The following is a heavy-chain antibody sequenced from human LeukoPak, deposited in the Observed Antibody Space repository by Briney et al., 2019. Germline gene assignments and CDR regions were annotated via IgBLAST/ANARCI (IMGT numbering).Heavy chain of an antibody. Sequence: GGSLRLSCVGSGFSFSDSWMTWVRRAPGKGLEWVSAISNNGGYTYYADSVQGRFTISRDNSKSTLCLQMNSLRAEDTAVYYCAKQLGYCSDGSCYFPYWGQGTLVTVSS. CDR1: GFSFSDSW. CDR3: AKQLGYCSDGSCYFPY. J-gene: IGHJ4*02. D-gene: IGHD2-15*01. CDR2: ISNNGGYT. V-gene: IGHV3-23*01.